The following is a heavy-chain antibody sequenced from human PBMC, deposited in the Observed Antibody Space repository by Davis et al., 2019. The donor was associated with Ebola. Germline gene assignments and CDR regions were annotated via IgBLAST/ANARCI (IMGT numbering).Heavy chain of an antibody. CDR1: GYTFTNYG. D-gene: IGHD5-18*01. CDR2: ISAYNGYI. V-gene: IGHV1-18*04. Sequence: ASVKVSCKASGYTFTNYGISWVRQAPGQGLQWMRWISAYNGYINYAQKLQGRVSMTTDTSTSTAYMELRSLRSDDTAVYYCATDHRSYGSFFDSWGQGTLVTVSS. CDR3: ATDHRSYGSFFDS. J-gene: IGHJ4*02.